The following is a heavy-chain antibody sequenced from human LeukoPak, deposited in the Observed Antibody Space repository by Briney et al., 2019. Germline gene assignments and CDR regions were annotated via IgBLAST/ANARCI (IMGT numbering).Heavy chain of an antibody. J-gene: IGHJ4*02. D-gene: IGHD1-26*01. CDR2: IYHSGST. Sequence: LETLSLTCTVSGGSISSYYWSWIRQPPGKGLEWIGHIYHSGSTNYNPSLKSRVTISADTSKNQFSLNLSSVTAADTAVYHCARHTTYRDYFDYWGQGTLVTVSS. CDR3: ARHTTYRDYFDY. CDR1: GGSISSYY. V-gene: IGHV4-59*08.